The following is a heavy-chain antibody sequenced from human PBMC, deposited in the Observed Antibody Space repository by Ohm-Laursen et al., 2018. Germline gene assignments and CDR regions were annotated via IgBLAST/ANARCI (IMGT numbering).Heavy chain of an antibody. J-gene: IGHJ4*02. CDR1: GFTFSTYS. Sequence: GSLRLSCTASGFTFSTYSMSWVRQAPGKGLEWVSAISGSGGSTYYADSVKGRFTISRDNSKNTLYLQMNSLRAEDTAVYYCAKDVSYLAARTFDYWGQGTLVTVSS. V-gene: IGHV3-23*01. CDR3: AKDVSYLAARTFDY. CDR2: ISGSGGST. D-gene: IGHD6-6*01.